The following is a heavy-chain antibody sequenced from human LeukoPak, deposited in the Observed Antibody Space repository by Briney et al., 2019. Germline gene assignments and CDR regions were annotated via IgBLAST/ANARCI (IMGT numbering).Heavy chain of an antibody. D-gene: IGHD3-10*01. J-gene: IGHJ4*02. CDR1: GGSISSGDYY. V-gene: IGHV4-30-4*08. CDR3: ARMVRGVYFDY. Sequence: SETLSLTCTVSGGSISSGDYYWSWIRQPPGKGLEWIGYIYYSGSTYYNPSLKSRVTISVDTPKNQFSLKLSSVTAADTAVYYCARMVRGVYFDYWGQGTLVTVSS. CDR2: IYYSGST.